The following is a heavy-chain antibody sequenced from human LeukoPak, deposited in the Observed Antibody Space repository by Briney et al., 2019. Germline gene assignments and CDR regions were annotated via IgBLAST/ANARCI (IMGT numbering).Heavy chain of an antibody. CDR1: GGSISSYY. CDR2: IYYSGST. CDR3: AREDQLLTGWFDP. V-gene: IGHV4-59*01. Sequence: TSETLSLTCTVSGGSISSYYWSLIRQPPGKGLEWIGYIYYSGSTNYNPSLKSRVTISVDTSKNQFSLKLSSVTAADTAVYYCAREDQLLTGWFDPWGQGTLVTVSS. J-gene: IGHJ5*02. D-gene: IGHD2-2*01.